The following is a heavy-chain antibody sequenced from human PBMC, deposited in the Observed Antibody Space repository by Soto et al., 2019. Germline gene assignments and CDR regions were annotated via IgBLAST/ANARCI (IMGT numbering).Heavy chain of an antibody. CDR3: ARRVAVAGYYGMDV. Sequence: GESLKISCKGSGYRFPIYWIAWVRQMPGKGLEWMGIIYPGDSDTKYSPSFQGQVTISADKSISTAYLQWSSLRASDTAIYYCARRVAVAGYYGMDVWGQGTTVTVSS. D-gene: IGHD6-19*01. CDR2: IYPGDSDT. J-gene: IGHJ6*02. V-gene: IGHV5-51*01. CDR1: GYRFPIYW.